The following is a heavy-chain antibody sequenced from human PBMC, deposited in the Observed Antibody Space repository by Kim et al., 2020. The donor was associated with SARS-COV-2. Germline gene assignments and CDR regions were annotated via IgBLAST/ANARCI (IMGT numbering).Heavy chain of an antibody. CDR3: TRDSMVRYFDWVLSPTYFFDY. J-gene: IGHJ4*02. CDR2: IRTKAYGGTT. V-gene: IGHV3-49*03. CDR1: GFTFGDYA. D-gene: IGHD3-9*01. Sequence: GGSLRLSCTTSGFTFGDYAMSWFRQAPGKGLEWVGLIRTKAYGGTTEYAASMKARFSISRDDSKSIAYLQMNSLKTEDTAVYYCTRDSMVRYFDWVLSPTYFFDYWGQGTQVTVSS.